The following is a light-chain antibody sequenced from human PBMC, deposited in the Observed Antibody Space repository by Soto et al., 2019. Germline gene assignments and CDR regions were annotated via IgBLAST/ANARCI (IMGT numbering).Light chain of an antibody. V-gene: IGKV1-27*01. CDR2: SAS. Sequence: DIQMTQSPSSLSASVGDIVTITCRASQDIGYFLTWYQQRPGKVPKLIIHSASSLFSGAPSRFSGSGSGTDFTLTIFNLQPDDVATYYGQKYDSAPFTVGTGTRVEIK. CDR3: QKYDSAPFT. J-gene: IGKJ3*01. CDR1: QDIGYF.